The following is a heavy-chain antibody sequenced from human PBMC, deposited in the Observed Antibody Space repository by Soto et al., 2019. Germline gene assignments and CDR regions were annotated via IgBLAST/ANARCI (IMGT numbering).Heavy chain of an antibody. J-gene: IGHJ5*02. CDR3: VRGATHSTWFDP. CDR1: GFIFSTYN. D-gene: IGHD1-26*01. V-gene: IGHV3-48*02. Sequence: EVQLVESGGGLVQPGGSLRLSCAASGFIFSTYNMNWVRQAPGKGLEWVSDISGSGSTSYYADSVKSRFTISRDNDKNSLYLQMNSLTDEDTAVYYCVRGATHSTWFDPWGQGTLVTVSS. CDR2: ISGSGSTS.